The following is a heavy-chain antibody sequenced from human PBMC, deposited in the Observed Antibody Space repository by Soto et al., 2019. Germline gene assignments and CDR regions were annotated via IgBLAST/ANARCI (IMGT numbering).Heavy chain of an antibody. J-gene: IGHJ4*02. CDR1: GFTFSSYG. D-gene: IGHD1-26*01. CDR3: ARVSAPYSGSYYDH. Sequence: GGSLRLSCVASGFTFSSYGMHWVRQAPGKGLEWVAVIWYDGSNKYYADSVKGRFTISRDNSKNTLYLQMNSLRAEDTAVYYCARVSAPYSGSYYDHRGQGTLVTVSS. V-gene: IGHV3-33*01. CDR2: IWYDGSNK.